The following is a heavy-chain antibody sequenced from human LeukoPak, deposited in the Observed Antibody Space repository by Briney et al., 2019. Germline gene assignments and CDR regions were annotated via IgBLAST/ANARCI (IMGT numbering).Heavy chain of an antibody. Sequence: GGSLRLSCAASGFTFSSYSMNWIRQAPGKGLEWVSYISSSSSTIYYADSVKGRFTISRDNAKNSLYLQMNSLRDEDTAVYYCARGFDFWSGYPPFDYWGQGTLVTVSS. V-gene: IGHV3-48*02. CDR3: ARGFDFWSGYPPFDY. CDR2: ISSSSSTI. CDR1: GFTFSSYS. D-gene: IGHD3-3*01. J-gene: IGHJ4*02.